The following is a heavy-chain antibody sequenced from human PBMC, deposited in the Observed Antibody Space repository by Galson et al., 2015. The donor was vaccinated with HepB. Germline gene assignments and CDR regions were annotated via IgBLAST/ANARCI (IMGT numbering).Heavy chain of an antibody. V-gene: IGHV1-18*01. J-gene: IGHJ6*03. Sequence: SVKVSCKASGYTFANYGINWVRQAPGQGLEWMGWISNYNGNTNSVQKIQGRVTMTTDTSTNTAYMELRSLRSDDTAVYYCARVIYNLYMDVWGKGTTVTVSS. CDR2: ISNYNGNT. CDR3: ARVIYNLYMDV. CDR1: GYTFANYG. D-gene: IGHD1-14*01.